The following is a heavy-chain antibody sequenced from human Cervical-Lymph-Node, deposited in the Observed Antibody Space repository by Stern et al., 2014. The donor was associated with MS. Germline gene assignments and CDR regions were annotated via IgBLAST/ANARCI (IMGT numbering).Heavy chain of an antibody. J-gene: IGHJ4*02. Sequence: QVTLKESGPALVKPTQTLTLTCTFSGFSLSASGMSLSWIRQPPGKALEGLVLHDWDDDKFYTTSLKTRLTVSKDTSKNQVVLTMTNMDPVDTANYYCARGRGYSYGWYYFDYWGQGTLITVSS. CDR1: GFSLSASGMS. CDR3: ARGRGYSYGWYYFDY. V-gene: IGHV2-70*01. D-gene: IGHD5-18*01. CDR2: HDWDDDK.